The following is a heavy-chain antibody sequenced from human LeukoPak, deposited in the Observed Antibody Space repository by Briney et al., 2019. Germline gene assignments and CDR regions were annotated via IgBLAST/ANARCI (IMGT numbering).Heavy chain of an antibody. CDR3: AREGGYSYGPQNFFFDP. CDR2: IYYSGST. D-gene: IGHD5-18*01. CDR1: GGSISSYY. J-gene: IGHJ5*02. Sequence: SETLSLTCTVSGGSISSYYWSWIRQPPGKGLEWIGYIYYSGSTNYNPSPKSRVTISVDTSKNQFSLKLSSVTAADTAVYYCAREGGYSYGPQNFFFDPWGQGTLVTVSS. V-gene: IGHV4-59*01.